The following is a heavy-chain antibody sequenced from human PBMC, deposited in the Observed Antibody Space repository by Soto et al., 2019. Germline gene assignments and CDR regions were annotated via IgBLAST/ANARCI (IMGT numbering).Heavy chain of an antibody. J-gene: IGHJ6*02. D-gene: IGHD5-18*01. V-gene: IGHV4-59*01. CDR2: IYYSGST. Sequence: PSETLSLTCTVSGGSISSYYWSWIRQPPGKGLEWIWNIYYSGSTNYNPSLKSRITISVDTSKNQFSLKLSSVTAADTAVYYCAGRTASRYYYGMDVWGRGSTGTVSS. CDR1: GGSISSYY. CDR3: AGRTASRYYYGMDV.